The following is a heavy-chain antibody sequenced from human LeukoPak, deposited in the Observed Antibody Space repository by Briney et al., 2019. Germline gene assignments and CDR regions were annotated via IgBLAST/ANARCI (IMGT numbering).Heavy chain of an antibody. CDR2: ISSSSSNI. V-gene: IGHV3-21*01. J-gene: IGHJ4*02. CDR1: GFTFSSFS. D-gene: IGHD3-3*01. CDR3: ARVDPGAFGVVITIDY. Sequence: GGSLRLSCAASGFTFSSFSMNWVRQAPGKGLEWVSSISSSSSNIFYADSVKGRFTISRDNAKNSLYLQMNSLRAEDTAVYYCARVDPGAFGVVITIDYWGQGTLVTVSS.